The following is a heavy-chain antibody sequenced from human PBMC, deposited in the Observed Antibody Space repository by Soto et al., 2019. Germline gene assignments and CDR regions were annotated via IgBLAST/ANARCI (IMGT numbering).Heavy chain of an antibody. Sequence: SEALSLTCTVSGGSIGSSGYYWGWIRQPPGKGLEWIGTIYYSGSTYYNPSLKSRVTISVDTSKNQFSLKLSSVTAADTAVYYCARQFSVSGVYGRYFDFWGQGTLVTVSS. J-gene: IGHJ4*02. CDR3: ARQFSVSGVYGRYFDF. V-gene: IGHV4-39*01. D-gene: IGHD4-17*01. CDR1: GGSIGSSGYY. CDR2: IYYSGST.